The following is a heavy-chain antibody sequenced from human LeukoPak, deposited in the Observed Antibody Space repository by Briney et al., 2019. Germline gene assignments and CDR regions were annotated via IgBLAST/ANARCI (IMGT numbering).Heavy chain of an antibody. CDR2: IFYSRNT. CDR1: GASLSSYY. CDR3: TSVPDNYYDSSCSFDD. V-gene: IGHV4-59*01. J-gene: IGHJ4*02. Sequence: SETLSLTCTVSGASLSSYYCGCIRQSPGEGLEWIGYIFYSRNTSTNPTLKNRVTISVDASTNQFSLKLKTVTAADTHMYYCTSVPDNYYDSSCSFDDWGQGTLVTVSS. D-gene: IGHD3-22*01.